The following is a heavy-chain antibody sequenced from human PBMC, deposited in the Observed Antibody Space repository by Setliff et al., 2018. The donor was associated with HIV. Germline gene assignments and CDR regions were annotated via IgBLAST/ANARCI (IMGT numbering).Heavy chain of an antibody. Sequence: GSLRLSCAASGFAFSGHQMSWVRQAPGKGLEWVAKIKQDGSDKYYVDSVKGRFTISRDNAKNSQYLQMNSLRAEDTAVYYCARPIAAAGLFDSWGQGTLVTVAS. V-gene: IGHV3-7*01. D-gene: IGHD6-13*01. CDR1: GFAFSGHQ. CDR2: IKQDGSDK. CDR3: ARPIAAAGLFDS. J-gene: IGHJ4*02.